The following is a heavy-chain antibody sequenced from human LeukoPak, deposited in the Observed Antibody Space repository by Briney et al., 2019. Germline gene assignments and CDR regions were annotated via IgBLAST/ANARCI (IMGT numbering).Heavy chain of an antibody. V-gene: IGHV3-48*01. CDR1: GFTFSSYS. CDR3: ARVSSSWYPYFDY. Sequence: GGSLRLSCAASGFTFSSYSMNWVRQAPGKGLEWVSYISSSSSTIYYADSVKGRFTISRDNAKNSLYLQMNSLRAEDTAVYYCARVSSSWYPYFDYWGQGTLVTVSS. D-gene: IGHD6-13*01. J-gene: IGHJ4*02. CDR2: ISSSSSTI.